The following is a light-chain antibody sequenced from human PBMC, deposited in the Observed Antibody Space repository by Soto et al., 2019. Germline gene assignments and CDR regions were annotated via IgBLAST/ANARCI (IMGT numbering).Light chain of an antibody. CDR1: QSVSGTY. CDR3: QQYGSSFRYT. CDR2: SAS. Sequence: EFVLTQSPSTLSLSPGERATLSCRASQSVSGTYLAWYQQKPGQAPRLLIYSASTRATGIPDRFSGSGSGTDFTLTISRLEPEDFAVYYCQQYGSSFRYTFGQGTKLQIK. V-gene: IGKV3-20*01. J-gene: IGKJ2*01.